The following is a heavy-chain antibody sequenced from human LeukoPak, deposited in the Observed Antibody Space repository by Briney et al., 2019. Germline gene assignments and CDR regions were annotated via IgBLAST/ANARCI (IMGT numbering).Heavy chain of an antibody. Sequence: SETLSLTCTVSGGSISSYYWSWIRQPPGKGLEWIGYIYYSGSTNYNPSLKSRVTISVDTSKNQFSLKLSSVTAADTAVYYCAKDLNGWNDVGGWFDPWGQGTLVTVSS. CDR3: AKDLNGWNDVGGWFDP. J-gene: IGHJ5*02. CDR1: GGSISSYY. V-gene: IGHV4-59*01. D-gene: IGHD1-1*01. CDR2: IYYSGST.